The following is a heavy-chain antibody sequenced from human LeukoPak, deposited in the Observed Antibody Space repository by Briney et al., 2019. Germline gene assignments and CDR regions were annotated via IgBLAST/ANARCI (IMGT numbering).Heavy chain of an antibody. CDR1: GYSFTSYW. D-gene: IGHD5-18*01. CDR2: IDPSVSET. V-gene: IGHV5-51*01. CDR3: ARQTAMGRSGDY. J-gene: IGHJ4*02. Sequence: GESLKISCKASGYSFTSYWIGWVRNMPGKGLEWMGIIDPSVSETRYTPSFQGQVTISVDESLTTAYLQWTSLKASDTAMYYCARQTAMGRSGDYWGQGTQVTVSS.